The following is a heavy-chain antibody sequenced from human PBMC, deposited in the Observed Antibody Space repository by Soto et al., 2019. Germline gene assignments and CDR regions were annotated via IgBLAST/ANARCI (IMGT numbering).Heavy chain of an antibody. CDR1: GFTFNNYW. J-gene: IGHJ4*02. CDR2: IKQDGSEK. V-gene: IGHV3-7*01. D-gene: IGHD2-2*01. Sequence: EVQLVESGGGLVQPGGSLRLSCAASGFTFNNYWMSWVRQAPGKGLEWVANIKQDGSEKYYVDSVKGRFTISRDNAKNSLYLQMNSLRAKDTAVYYCAKNNRYCSSTNCFVFDYWGQGTLVTVSS. CDR3: AKNNRYCSSTNCFVFDY.